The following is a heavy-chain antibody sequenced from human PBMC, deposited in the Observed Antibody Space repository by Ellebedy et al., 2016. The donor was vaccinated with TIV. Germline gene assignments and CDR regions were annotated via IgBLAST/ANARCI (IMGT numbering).Heavy chain of an antibody. D-gene: IGHD6-19*01. Sequence: GESLKISXAASGFTFSSYGMHWLRQAPGKGLEWVAVISYDGSNKYYADSVKGRFTISRDNSKNTLYLQMNSLRAEDTAVYYCARAGMAGTPLDYWGQGTLVTVSS. V-gene: IGHV3-30*03. CDR3: ARAGMAGTPLDY. CDR2: ISYDGSNK. J-gene: IGHJ4*02. CDR1: GFTFSSYG.